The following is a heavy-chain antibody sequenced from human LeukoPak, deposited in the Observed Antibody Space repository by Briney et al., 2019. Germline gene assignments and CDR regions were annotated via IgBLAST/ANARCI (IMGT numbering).Heavy chain of an antibody. CDR2: ISSSGSAF. V-gene: IGHV3-48*03. CDR3: ARSARLMKGVVEVTALDD. J-gene: IGHJ4*02. CDR1: GFTFRRYE. D-gene: IGHD3-3*01. Sequence: GGSLRLSCEDSGFTFRRYEMNWVRKAPGTGLEWIAYISSSGSAFSYADSVKGRFTIARDNAKNSVYLEMNSLRADDTAVYYCARSARLMKGVVEVTALDDWGQGTLVTVSS.